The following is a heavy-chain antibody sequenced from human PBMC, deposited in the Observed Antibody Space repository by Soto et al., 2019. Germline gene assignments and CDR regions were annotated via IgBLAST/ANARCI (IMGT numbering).Heavy chain of an antibody. V-gene: IGHV4-59*01. D-gene: IGHD3-22*01. CDR2: IYYSGST. J-gene: IGHJ4*02. Sequence: SETLSLTCTFSGGSISGFYWSWIRQPPGKGLEWIGYIYYSGSTNYNPSLKSRVTISVDTSKNQFSLKLSSVTAADTAVYYCARARTLYYYDRSGYHGTDFDYWGQGTLVTVSS. CDR3: ARARTLYYYDRSGYHGTDFDY. CDR1: GGSISGFY.